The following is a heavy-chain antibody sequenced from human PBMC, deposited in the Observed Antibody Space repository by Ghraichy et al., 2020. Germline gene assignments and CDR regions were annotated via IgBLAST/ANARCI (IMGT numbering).Heavy chain of an antibody. CDR3: AREDNHHAFDI. D-gene: IGHD1-14*01. J-gene: IGHJ3*02. Sequence: SETLSLTCTVSGGSISSYYWSWIRQPPGKGLEWIGYIYYSGSTNYNPSLKSRVTISVDTSKNQFSLKLSSVTAADTAVYYCAREDNHHAFDIWGQGTMVTVSS. V-gene: IGHV4-59*01. CDR1: GGSISSYY. CDR2: IYYSGST.